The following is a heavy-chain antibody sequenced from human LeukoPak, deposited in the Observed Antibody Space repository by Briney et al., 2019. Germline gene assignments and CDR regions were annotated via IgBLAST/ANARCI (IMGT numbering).Heavy chain of an antibody. D-gene: IGHD4-17*01. V-gene: IGHV4-59*01. CDR1: GGSISSYY. Sequence: PSETLSLTCTVSGGSISSYYWSWIRQPPGKGLEWIGYTYYSGSTNYNPSLKSRVTISVDTSKNQFSLKLSSVTAADTAVYYCAGNDYGDPFDYWGQGTLVTVSS. J-gene: IGHJ4*02. CDR3: AGNDYGDPFDY. CDR2: TYYSGST.